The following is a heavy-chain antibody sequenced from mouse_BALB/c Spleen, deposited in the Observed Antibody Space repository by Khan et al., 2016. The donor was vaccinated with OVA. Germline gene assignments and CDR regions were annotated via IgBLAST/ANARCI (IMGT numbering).Heavy chain of an antibody. CDR3: ARSNGNYWFAY. CDR2: INTYTGEP. D-gene: IGHD2-1*01. CDR1: GYTFTNYG. V-gene: IGHV9-3-1*01. Sequence: QIQLVQSGPELKKPGETVKISCKASGYTFTNYGMNWVKQAPGKGLKWMGWINTYTGEPTYADDFKGRFAFSLETSASTAYLQINNLKNEDTATYLCARSNGNYWFAYWVQGTLVTVSA. J-gene: IGHJ3*01.